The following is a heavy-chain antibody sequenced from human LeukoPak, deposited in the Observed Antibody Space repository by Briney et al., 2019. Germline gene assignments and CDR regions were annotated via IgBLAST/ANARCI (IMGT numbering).Heavy chain of an antibody. CDR2: INSDGSNT. D-gene: IGHD6-13*01. V-gene: IGHV3-74*01. Sequence: QTGGSLRLSCAASGFTFSNYWMHWVRHAPGKGLVWVSRINSDGSNTNYADSVKGRFTISRDNSKNTLYLQMNSLRAEDTAVYYCAKRGGMYPAHYFDYWGQGTLVTVSS. J-gene: IGHJ4*02. CDR1: GFTFSNYW. CDR3: AKRGGMYPAHYFDY.